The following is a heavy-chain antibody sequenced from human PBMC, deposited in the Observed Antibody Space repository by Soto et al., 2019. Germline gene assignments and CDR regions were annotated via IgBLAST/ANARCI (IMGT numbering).Heavy chain of an antibody. Sequence: QVQLVQSGAEVKKPGSSVKVSCKASGGTFSSYTISWVRQAPGQGLEWMGRIIPILGIANYAQKFQGRVTIXXDXSXXTAYMELSSLRSEDTAVYYCARDYYDSSLDNWFDPWGQGTLVTVSS. D-gene: IGHD3-22*01. CDR1: GGTFSSYT. J-gene: IGHJ5*02. V-gene: IGHV1-69*08. CDR3: ARDYYDSSLDNWFDP. CDR2: IIPILGIA.